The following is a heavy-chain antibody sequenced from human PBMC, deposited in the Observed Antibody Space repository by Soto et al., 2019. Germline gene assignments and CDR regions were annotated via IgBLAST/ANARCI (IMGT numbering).Heavy chain of an antibody. CDR3: AKDGAGERYYYMDV. J-gene: IGHJ6*03. D-gene: IGHD4-17*01. V-gene: IGHV3-30*18. Sequence: VEMVQSGGGMVQPGRSLRLSCTASGFPFGKFAMHWVRQAPGKGLEWVALISYDGSKEDYAGAVKGRFTISRDNSNNTLFLQMISLRTDDTAVYYCAKDGAGERYYYMDVWGGGTPVTVSS. CDR2: ISYDGSKE. CDR1: GFPFGKFA.